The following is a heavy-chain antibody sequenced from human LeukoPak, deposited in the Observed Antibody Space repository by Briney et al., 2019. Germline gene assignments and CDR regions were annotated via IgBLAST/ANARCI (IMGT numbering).Heavy chain of an antibody. CDR2: TSYDGSNK. CDR3: ARSPAPTRSSWVYFDY. CDR1: GFTFSSYA. V-gene: IGHV3-30-3*01. Sequence: RGSLRLSCAASGFTFSSYAMHWVRQAPGKGLEWVVVTSYDGSNKYYADSVKGRFTISRDNSKNTLYLQMNSLRAEDTAVYYCARSPAPTRSSWVYFDYWGQGTLVTVCS. D-gene: IGHD6-13*01. J-gene: IGHJ4*02.